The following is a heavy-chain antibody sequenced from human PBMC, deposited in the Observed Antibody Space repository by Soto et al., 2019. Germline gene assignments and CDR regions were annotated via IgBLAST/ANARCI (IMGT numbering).Heavy chain of an antibody. CDR3: AKDFGYGSGSSYAFDI. J-gene: IGHJ3*02. V-gene: IGHV3-9*01. CDR2: ISWNSGSI. CDR1: GFTLEDYA. D-gene: IGHD3-10*01. Sequence: GGSLRLSCAASGFTLEDYAMHWVRQAPGKGLEWVSGISWNSGSIGYADSVKGRFTISRDNAKNSLYLQMNSLRAEDTALYYCAKDFGYGSGSSYAFDIWGQGTMVTVSS.